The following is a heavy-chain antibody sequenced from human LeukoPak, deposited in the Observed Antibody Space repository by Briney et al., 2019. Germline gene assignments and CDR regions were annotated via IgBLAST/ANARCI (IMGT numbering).Heavy chain of an antibody. CDR2: ISAYNGNT. D-gene: IGHD2-21*02. CDR1: GYTFASYG. Sequence: GASVKVSCKASGYTFASYGISWVRQAPGQGLEWMGWISAYNGNTNYAQKLQGRVTMTTDTSTSTAYMELRSLRSDDTAVYYCAKDLERHIVVVTASAVDYWGQGTLVTVSS. V-gene: IGHV1-18*01. CDR3: AKDLERHIVVVTASAVDY. J-gene: IGHJ4*02.